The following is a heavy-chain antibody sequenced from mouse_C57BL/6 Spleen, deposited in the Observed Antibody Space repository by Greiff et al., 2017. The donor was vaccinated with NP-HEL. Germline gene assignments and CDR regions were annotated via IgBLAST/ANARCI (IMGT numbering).Heavy chain of an antibody. D-gene: IGHD2-2*01. CDR2: IDPENGDT. J-gene: IGHJ2*01. CDR3: TTLMVTGDY. Sequence: EVQLQQSGAELVRPGASVKLSCTASGFNIKDDYMHWVKQRPEQGLEWIGWIDPENGDTEYASKFQGKATITADTASNTAYLQLSSRTSEDTAVYYCTTLMVTGDYWGQGTTLTVSS. CDR1: GFNIKDDY. V-gene: IGHV14-4*01.